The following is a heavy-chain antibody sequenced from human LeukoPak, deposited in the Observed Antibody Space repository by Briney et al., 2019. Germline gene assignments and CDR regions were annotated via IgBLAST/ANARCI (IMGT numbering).Heavy chain of an antibody. CDR3: AKARFAPSNYYFYSGMDV. CDR1: GFTFSNYA. CDR2: ISGTGGST. Sequence: GGSLRLSCAASGFTFSNYAMNWVRQAPGKGLEWVSAISGTGGSTHYADSVKGRFTISRDNSKNTLYLQMNSLRAEDTALYYCAKARFAPSNYYFYSGMDVWGQGTTVTVSS. D-gene: IGHD3-10*01. V-gene: IGHV3-23*01. J-gene: IGHJ6*02.